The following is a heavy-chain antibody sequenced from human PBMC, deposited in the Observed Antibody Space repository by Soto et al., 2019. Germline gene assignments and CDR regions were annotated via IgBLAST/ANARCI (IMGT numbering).Heavy chain of an antibody. CDR1: GGSVSSGGYY. D-gene: IGHD1-26*01. J-gene: IGHJ4*02. CDR2: ISYSGNT. Sequence: QVQLQESGPGLVKPSQTLSLTCTVSGGSVSSGGYYWSWIRQPPGKGLEWIGYISYSGNTFYNPSLKSRVTIAIDTSKNQSSLTLMSVTAADTALFYCARGSHYVYFFDNWGQGTLVTVSS. CDR3: ARGSHYVYFFDN. V-gene: IGHV4-31*03.